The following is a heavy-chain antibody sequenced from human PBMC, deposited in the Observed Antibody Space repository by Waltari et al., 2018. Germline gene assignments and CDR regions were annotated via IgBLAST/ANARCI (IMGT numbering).Heavy chain of an antibody. D-gene: IGHD3-16*01. CDR1: GFTFSRYW. V-gene: IGHV3-7*01. CDR2: INYDGSQK. CDR3: AKSGGFEY. Sequence: EVQLVESGGGLVQPGGSLRLSCGASGFTFSRYWMSWVRQTPGKGLEGVANINYDGSQKYYVDSVKGRFTISRDNAKNSVYLQMNSLRVEDTAVYYCAKSGGFEYWGQGTLITVSS. J-gene: IGHJ4*02.